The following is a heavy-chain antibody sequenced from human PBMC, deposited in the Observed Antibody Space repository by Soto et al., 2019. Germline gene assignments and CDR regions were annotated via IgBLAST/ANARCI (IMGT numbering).Heavy chain of an antibody. CDR1: GFTFNSYG. CDR3: AKQSGSGSYSSVGSGGHLDY. D-gene: IGHD3-10*01. Sequence: QVQLVESGGGVVQPGRSLRLSCAASGFTFNSYGMHWVRQAPGKGLEWVVVISFDGRNTYYADSVKGRFTISRDKSKNTLYLQMTSLRAADTAVSYCAKQSGSGSYSSVGSGGHLDYWGQGTMVTVSS. CDR2: ISFDGRNT. V-gene: IGHV3-30*18. J-gene: IGHJ4*02.